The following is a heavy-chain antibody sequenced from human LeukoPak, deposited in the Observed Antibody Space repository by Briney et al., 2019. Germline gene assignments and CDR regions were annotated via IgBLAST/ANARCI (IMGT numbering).Heavy chain of an antibody. CDR3: TTVKFGELSSHFDY. CDR2: IKSKIDGGTT. Sequence: GGSLRLSCAVSGFTFSNAWMSWVRQAPGKGLEWVGRIKSKIDGGTTDYAAPVRGRFTVSRDESKNTLYLQMSRLKTEDTAVYYCTTVKFGELSSHFDYWGQGTLVTVSS. CDR1: GFTFSNAW. V-gene: IGHV3-15*01. D-gene: IGHD3-10*01. J-gene: IGHJ4*02.